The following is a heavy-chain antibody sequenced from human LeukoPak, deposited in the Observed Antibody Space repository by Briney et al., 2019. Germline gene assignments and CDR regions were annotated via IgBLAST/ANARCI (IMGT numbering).Heavy chain of an antibody. V-gene: IGHV3-30*18. CDR3: AKDGGYDLWSGYYYYGMDV. CDR1: GFTFSSYG. CDR2: ISYDGSNK. D-gene: IGHD3-3*01. J-gene: IGHJ6*02. Sequence: PGGSLRLSCAASGFTFSSYGMHWVRQAPGKGLEWVAVISYDGSNKYYADSVKGRFTISRDNSKNTLYLQMNSLRAEDTAVYYCAKDGGYDLWSGYYYYGMDVWGQGTTVTVSS.